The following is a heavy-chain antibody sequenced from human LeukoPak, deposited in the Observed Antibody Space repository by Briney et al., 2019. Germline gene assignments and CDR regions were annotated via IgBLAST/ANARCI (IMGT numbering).Heavy chain of an antibody. V-gene: IGHV4-59*01. D-gene: IGHD3-22*01. CDR3: AYYDSSGYGLGSGYY. CDR2: IYYSGST. Sequence: SETLSLTCTVSGGSISSYYWSWIRQPPGKGLEWIGYIYYSGSTNYNPSLKSRVTISVDTSKNQFSLKLSSVTAADTAVYYCAYYDSSGYGLGSGYYWGQGTLVTVSS. J-gene: IGHJ4*02. CDR1: GGSISSYY.